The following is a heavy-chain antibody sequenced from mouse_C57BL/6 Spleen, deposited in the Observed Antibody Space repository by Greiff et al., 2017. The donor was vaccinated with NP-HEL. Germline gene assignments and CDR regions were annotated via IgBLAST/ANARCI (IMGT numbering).Heavy chain of an antibody. CDR3: ARSHSSGPLYYFDY. D-gene: IGHD3-2*02. CDR2: IYPGSGNT. V-gene: IGHV1-76*01. CDR1: GYTFTDYY. J-gene: IGHJ2*01. Sequence: QVQLQQSGAELVRPGASVKLSCKASGYTFTDYYINWVKQRPGQGLEWIARIYPGSGNTYYNEKFKGKATLTAEKSSSTAYMQLSSLTSEDSAVYFCARSHSSGPLYYFDYWGQGTTLTVSS.